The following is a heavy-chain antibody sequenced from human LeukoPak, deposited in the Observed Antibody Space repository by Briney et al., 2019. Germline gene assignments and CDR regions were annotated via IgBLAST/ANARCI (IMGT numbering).Heavy chain of an antibody. CDR3: ARVVDYGYSDY. J-gene: IGHJ4*02. D-gene: IGHD3-10*01. CDR2: IYYTGST. V-gene: IGHV4-59*01. Sequence: PSETLSLTCSVSGGSITNYHWSWIRQPPGRGLEWLGYIYYTGSTKYNPSLKSRVTISVDTSKNHLSLKLSSVTAADTAVYYCARVVDYGYSDYWGQGTLVTVSS. CDR1: GGSITNYH.